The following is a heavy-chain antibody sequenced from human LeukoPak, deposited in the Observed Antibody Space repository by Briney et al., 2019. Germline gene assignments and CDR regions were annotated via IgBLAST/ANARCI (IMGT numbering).Heavy chain of an antibody. CDR3: AKDERLGSSWTFDY. V-gene: IGHV3-30*02. Sequence: GESLRLSCAASGFTFSHYGMHWVRQAPGKGLEWVAFIRSDGSTKFYADSVKGRFTISRDNSKNTLYLQMNSLRAEDTAVYYCAKDERLGSSWTFDYWGQGTLVTVSS. CDR1: GFTFSHYG. J-gene: IGHJ4*02. CDR2: IRSDGSTK. D-gene: IGHD6-19*01.